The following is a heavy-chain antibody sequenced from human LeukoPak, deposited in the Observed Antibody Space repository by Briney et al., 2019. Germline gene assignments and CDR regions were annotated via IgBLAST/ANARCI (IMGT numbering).Heavy chain of an antibody. D-gene: IGHD3-10*01. Sequence: PGGSLRLSCAASGFTFSSYAMHWVRQAPGKGLEWVAVISYDGSNKYYADSVKGRFAISRDNSKNTLYLQMNSLRAEDTAVYYCAKDSWRDYYGSGSTDQTLLNWGQGTLVTVSS. CDR3: AKDSWRDYYGSGSTDQTLLN. J-gene: IGHJ4*02. V-gene: IGHV3-30*09. CDR2: ISYDGSNK. CDR1: GFTFSSYA.